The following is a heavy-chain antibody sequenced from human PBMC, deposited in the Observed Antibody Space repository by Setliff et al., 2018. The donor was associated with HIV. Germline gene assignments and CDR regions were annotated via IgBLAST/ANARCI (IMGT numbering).Heavy chain of an antibody. J-gene: IGHJ3*02. CDR1: GFTFTSSA. D-gene: IGHD3-22*01. Sequence: SVKVSCKASGFTFTSSAVQWVRQARGQRLEWIGWIVVGSGNTNYAQKFQERVTITRDMSTSTAYMEPSSLRSEDTAVYYCAAPLRCDSSGYYEEAFDIWGQGTMVTVSS. V-gene: IGHV1-58*01. CDR3: AAPLRCDSSGYYEEAFDI. CDR2: IVVGSGNT.